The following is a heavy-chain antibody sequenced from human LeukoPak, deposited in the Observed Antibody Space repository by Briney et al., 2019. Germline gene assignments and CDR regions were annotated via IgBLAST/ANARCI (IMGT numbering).Heavy chain of an antibody. V-gene: IGHV3-48*02. CDR1: GFTFSNHG. CDR3: AKVIRGGYGMDV. D-gene: IGHD3-10*01. J-gene: IGHJ6*02. Sequence: QTGRSLRLSCAASGFTFSNHGMHWVRQAPGKGLEWVSYISDSSTLTDYADSVKGRFTISRDNAQNSLSLQLSSLRDEDTAVYFCAKVIRGGYGMDVWGQGTTVTVTS. CDR2: ISDSSTLT.